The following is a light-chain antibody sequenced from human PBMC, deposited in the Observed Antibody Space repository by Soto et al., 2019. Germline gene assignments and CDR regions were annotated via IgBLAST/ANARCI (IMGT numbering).Light chain of an antibody. Sequence: EIVLTQSPGTLSLSPGEIATLSCRASQTISSYLAWYQHKPGQAPRLLIYDASSRATDIPDRFSGSGSGTDFTLTIGSLEPEDFAVYYCQQYLSSPPYGFGQGTKLEIK. V-gene: IGKV3-20*01. CDR3: QQYLSSPPYG. J-gene: IGKJ2*03. CDR2: DAS. CDR1: QTISSY.